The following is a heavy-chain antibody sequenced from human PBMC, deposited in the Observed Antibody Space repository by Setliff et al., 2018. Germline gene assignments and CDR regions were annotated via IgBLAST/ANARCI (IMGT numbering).Heavy chain of an antibody. D-gene: IGHD6-6*01. Sequence: GGSLRLSCATSGFTFSNHWMHWLRQAPGEGLAWVSRIRNDGSATKYADFVKGRFTISRDNSKNILYLQMNSLRAEDTAIYFCAREYSSSGAFEYWGQGTMVTVSS. CDR3: AREYSSSGAFEY. J-gene: IGHJ4*01. CDR2: IRNDGSAT. CDR1: GFTFSNHW. V-gene: IGHV3-74*01.